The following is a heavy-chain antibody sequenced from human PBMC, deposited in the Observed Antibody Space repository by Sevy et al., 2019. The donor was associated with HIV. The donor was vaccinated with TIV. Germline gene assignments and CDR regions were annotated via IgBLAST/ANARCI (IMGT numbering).Heavy chain of an antibody. CDR2: ISSSSNYI. CDR3: ARGSAVQSATRWDGFDY. Sequence: GGSLRLSCAASGFTFSNYRMNWVRQAPGKGLEWGSSISSSSNYIYYADSVKGRFIISRDNTKNSLYLQMNSLGAEDTAVYYYARGSAVQSATRWDGFDYWGQGTLVTVSS. D-gene: IGHD1-26*01. CDR1: GFTFSNYR. J-gene: IGHJ4*02. V-gene: IGHV3-21*01.